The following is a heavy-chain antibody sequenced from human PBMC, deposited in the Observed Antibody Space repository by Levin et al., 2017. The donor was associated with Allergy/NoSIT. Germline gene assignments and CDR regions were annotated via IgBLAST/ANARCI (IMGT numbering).Heavy chain of an antibody. CDR3: ARGRRWAAASYYFDY. CDR1: GYSFTSYW. Sequence: KVSCKGSGYSFTSYWIGWVRQMPGKGLEWMGIIYPGDSDTRYSPSFQGQVTISADKSISTAYLQWSSLKASDTAMYYCARGRRWAAASYYFDYWGQGTLVTVSS. D-gene: IGHD6-13*01. CDR2: IYPGDSDT. V-gene: IGHV5-51*01. J-gene: IGHJ4*02.